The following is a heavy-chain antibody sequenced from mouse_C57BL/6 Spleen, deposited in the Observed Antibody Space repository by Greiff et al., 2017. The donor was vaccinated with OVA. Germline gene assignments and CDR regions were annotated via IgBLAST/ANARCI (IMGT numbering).Heavy chain of an antibody. CDR1: GFTFSSYG. Sequence: DVMLVESGGDLVKPGGSLKLSCAASGFTFSSYGMSWVRRTPDKRLEWVATISSGGSYTYYPDSVKGRFTISRDNAKNTLYLQMSSLKSEDTAMYYCARHYYGSSYAMDYWGQGTSVTVSS. D-gene: IGHD1-1*01. CDR3: ARHYYGSSYAMDY. V-gene: IGHV5-6*02. J-gene: IGHJ4*01. CDR2: ISSGGSYT.